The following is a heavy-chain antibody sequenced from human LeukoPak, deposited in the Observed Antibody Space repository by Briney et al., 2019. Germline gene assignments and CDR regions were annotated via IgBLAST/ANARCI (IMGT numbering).Heavy chain of an antibody. J-gene: IGHJ5*02. Sequence: PSQTLSLTCTVSGGSISSGDYYWSWIRQHPGKGLEWIGYIYYSGSTYYNPSLKSRVTISVDTSKNQFSLKLSSVTAADTAVYYCAREIVVVVAATGWFDPWGQGTLVTVSS. CDR2: IYYSGST. D-gene: IGHD2-15*01. CDR3: AREIVVVVAATGWFDP. V-gene: IGHV4-31*03. CDR1: GGSISSGDYY.